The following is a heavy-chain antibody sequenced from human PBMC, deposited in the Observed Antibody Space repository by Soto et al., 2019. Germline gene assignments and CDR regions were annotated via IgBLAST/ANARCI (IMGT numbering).Heavy chain of an antibody. CDR3: ARRESYCSNSGCYRRGYSGYYWEYYYYMDV. V-gene: IGHV3-7*01. Sequence: EVQLVESGGGLVQPGGSLRLSCAASGFTFSSYGMNWVRQAPGKGLEWVANIKQDGSEKYYVDSVKGRFTISRDNTKNSLYLKMNSLRAEDTAVYYCARRESYCSNSGCYRRGYSGYYWEYYYYMDVWGKGTTVTVSS. J-gene: IGHJ6*03. CDR1: GFTFSSYG. D-gene: IGHD5-12*01. CDR2: IKQDGSEK.